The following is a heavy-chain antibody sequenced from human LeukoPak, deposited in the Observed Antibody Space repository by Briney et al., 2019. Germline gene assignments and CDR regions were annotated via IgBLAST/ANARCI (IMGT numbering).Heavy chain of an antibody. D-gene: IGHD2-15*01. CDR3: ARGYCSGGSCYSYYYYNYMDV. V-gene: IGHV4-38-2*02. J-gene: IGHJ6*03. CDR2: IYHSGST. CDR1: GYSISSGYY. Sequence: KPSETLSLTCTVSGYSISSGYYWGWIRQPPGKGLQWIGEIYHSGSTNYNLSLKSRVTISVDKSKNQFSLKLSSVTAADTAVYYCARGYCSGGSCYSYYYYNYMDVWGKGTTVTVSS.